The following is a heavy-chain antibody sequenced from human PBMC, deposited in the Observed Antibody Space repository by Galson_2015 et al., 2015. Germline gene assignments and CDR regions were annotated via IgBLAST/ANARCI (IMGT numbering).Heavy chain of an antibody. D-gene: IGHD4-17*01. J-gene: IGHJ4*02. CDR1: GYSFTSYW. CDR2: FYHGDSDT. Sequence: QSRAEVKKPGASLKTSCKGSGYSFTSYWIGWVRPLPGTRLELTGIFYHGDSDTRYSPSFQGQVTISADKSISTAYLQWSSLKASDTAMYYCARQAKHDYGDYPEDWCQGALGTVSS. V-gene: IGHV5-51*01. CDR3: ARQAKHDYGDYPED.